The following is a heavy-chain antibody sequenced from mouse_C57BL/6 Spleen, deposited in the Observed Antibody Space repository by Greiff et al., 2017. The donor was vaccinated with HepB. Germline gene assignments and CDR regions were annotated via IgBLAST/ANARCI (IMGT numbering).Heavy chain of an antibody. J-gene: IGHJ3*01. V-gene: IGHV1-59*01. CDR3: ARNYAWFAY. Sequence: VQLQQPGAELVRPGTSVKLSCKASGYTFTSYWMHWVKQRPGQGLEWIGVIDPSDSYTNYNQKFKGKATLTVDTSSSTAYMQLSSLISEDSAVYYCARNYAWFAYWGQGTLVTVSA. CDR1: GYTFTSYW. D-gene: IGHD1-1*02. CDR2: IDPSDSYT.